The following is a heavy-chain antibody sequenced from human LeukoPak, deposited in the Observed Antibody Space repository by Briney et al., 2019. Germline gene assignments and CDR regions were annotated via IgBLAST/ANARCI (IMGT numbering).Heavy chain of an antibody. D-gene: IGHD5-18*01. V-gene: IGHV3-30*18. Sequence: GGSLRLSCSASGFTFSSFEMDWVRQAPGKGLEWVAVISYDGSNKYYADSVKGRFTISRDNSKNTLYLQMNSLRAEDTAVYYCAKDQRGYSYGYCLDYWGQGTLVTVSS. CDR2: ISYDGSNK. CDR3: AKDQRGYSYGYCLDY. J-gene: IGHJ4*02. CDR1: GFTFSSFE.